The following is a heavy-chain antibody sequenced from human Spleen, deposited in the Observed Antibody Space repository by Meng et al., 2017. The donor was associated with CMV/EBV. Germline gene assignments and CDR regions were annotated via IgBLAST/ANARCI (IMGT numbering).Heavy chain of an antibody. V-gene: IGHV4-39*01. CDR3: ARLPQYYDFWSGYYSHNWFDP. CDR1: SSYY. D-gene: IGHD3-3*01. CDR2: IYYSGST. J-gene: IGHJ5*02. Sequence: SSYYGGWIRQPPGKGLEWIGSIYYSGSTYYNPSLKSRVTISVDTSKNQFSLKLSSVTAADTAVYYCARLPQYYDFWSGYYSHNWFDPWGQGTLVTVSS.